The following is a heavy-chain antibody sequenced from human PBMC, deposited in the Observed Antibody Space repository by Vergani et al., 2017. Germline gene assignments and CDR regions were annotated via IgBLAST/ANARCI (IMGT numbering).Heavy chain of an antibody. CDR2: ISSSSSYI. V-gene: IGHV3-21*01. D-gene: IGHD3-10*01. CDR1: GFTFSRYG. CDR3: ANEGSANRIRGWLDH. Sequence: EVQLVESGGGLVKPGGSLRLSCAASGFTFSRYGMNWVRQAPGKGLVWVSSISSSSSYIYYADSLKGRFTISRDNAKNSLYLQMNSLRVEDTAVYYCANEGSANRIRGWLDHWGQGALVTVSS. J-gene: IGHJ4*02.